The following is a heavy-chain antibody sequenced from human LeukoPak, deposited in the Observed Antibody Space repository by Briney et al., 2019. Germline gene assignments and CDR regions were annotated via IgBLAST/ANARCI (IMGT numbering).Heavy chain of an antibody. CDR3: ARDHSGSRALDAFDI. J-gene: IGHJ3*02. CDR1: APSISSYY. D-gene: IGHD1-26*01. V-gene: IGHV4-4*07. CDR2: IYTSGST. Sequence: SETLSLTCTLAAPSISSYYRSWIRQPAGGGREWIWGIYTSGSTNYNPSLKSRVTMSVDTSKNHFSLKLSSVTAADTAVYYCARDHSGSRALDAFDIWGQGTMVTVSS.